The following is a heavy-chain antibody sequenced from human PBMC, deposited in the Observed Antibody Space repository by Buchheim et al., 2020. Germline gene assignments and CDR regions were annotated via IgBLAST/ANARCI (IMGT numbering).Heavy chain of an antibody. V-gene: IGHV3-21*01. J-gene: IGHJ5*02. CDR3: ARVTLLDSNYELGFDP. CDR2: ISSSSSYI. D-gene: IGHD4-11*01. CDR1: GFTFSSYS. Sequence: EVQLVESGGGLVKPGGSLRLSCAASGFTFSSYSMNWVRQAPGKGLEWVSSISSSSSYIYYADSVKGRFTISRDNAKNSMYLQMNSLRAEDTAVYYCARVTLLDSNYELGFDPWGQGTL.